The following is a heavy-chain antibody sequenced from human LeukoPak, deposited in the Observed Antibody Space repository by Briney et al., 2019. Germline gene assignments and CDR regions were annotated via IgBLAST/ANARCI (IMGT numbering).Heavy chain of an antibody. J-gene: IGHJ3*02. CDR3: ARAKRNGFDI. CDR2: IRSSSTTI. V-gene: IGHV3-48*01. CDR1: VFTFSNYR. Sequence: PGGSLSLSCEAAVFTFSNYRMNWVRQAAGKGLEWVAYIRSSSTTIYYADSVKGRFTISRDNAKNSLYLQMNSLRAEDTAVYYCARAKRNGFDIWGQGTMVTVSS.